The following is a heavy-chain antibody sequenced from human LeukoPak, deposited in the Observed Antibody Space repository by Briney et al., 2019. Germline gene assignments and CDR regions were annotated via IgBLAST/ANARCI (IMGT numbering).Heavy chain of an antibody. J-gene: IGHJ4*02. CDR3: TKGGGVPGD. D-gene: IGHD1-26*01. Sequence: GGSLRLSCAASGFTFSSYGMSWVRQAPGKGLEWLSYISSSSSTIYYADSVKGRFTISRDNTKKSLYLQMNSLRAEDTAVYYCTKGGGVPGDWGQGTLVTVSS. CDR2: ISSSSSTI. CDR1: GFTFSSYG. V-gene: IGHV3-48*04.